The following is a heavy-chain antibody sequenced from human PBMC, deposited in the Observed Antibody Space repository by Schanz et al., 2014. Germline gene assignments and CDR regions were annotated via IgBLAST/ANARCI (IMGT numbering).Heavy chain of an antibody. D-gene: IGHD6-6*01. V-gene: IGHV3-33*06. J-gene: IGHJ6*02. CDR2: MWYDGTDR. Sequence: QVQLVESGGGVVRPGRSLRLSCAASGFTFNNYGMHWVRQAPGKGLEWVAVMWYDGTDRYYADSVKGRFTISRDNSKNTVYLQMNSLRAEDTAVYYGAKGSMAARPLLPTDYYFYGTDIWGQGTTVTVSS. CDR3: AKGSMAARPLLPTDYYFYGTDI. CDR1: GFTFNNYG.